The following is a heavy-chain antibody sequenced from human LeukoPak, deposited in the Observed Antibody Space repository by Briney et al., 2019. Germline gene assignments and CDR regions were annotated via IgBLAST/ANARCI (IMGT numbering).Heavy chain of an antibody. D-gene: IGHD2-2*01. V-gene: IGHV1-2*02. Sequence: GASVKVSCKASGYTFTSYGISWVRQAPGQGLEWMGWINPNSGGTNYAQKFQGRVTMTRDTSISTAYMELSRLRSDDTAVYYCAREVYCSSTSWYSRDLGYWGQGTLVTVSS. J-gene: IGHJ4*02. CDR2: INPNSGGT. CDR1: GYTFTSYG. CDR3: AREVYCSSTSWYSRDLGY.